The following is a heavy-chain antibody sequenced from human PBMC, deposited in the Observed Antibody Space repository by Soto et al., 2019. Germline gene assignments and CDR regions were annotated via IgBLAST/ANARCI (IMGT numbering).Heavy chain of an antibody. D-gene: IGHD3-3*01. J-gene: IGHJ6*02. CDR2: IIPIFGTA. Sequence: GASVKVSCKASGGTFSSYAISWVRQAPGQGLEWMGGIIPIFGTANYAQKFQGRVTITADKSTSTAYMELSSLRSEDTAVYYCARGKDVMYYDFWSGSDVWRQGTTVTVSS. CDR3: ARGKDVMYYDFWSGSDV. V-gene: IGHV1-69*06. CDR1: GGTFSSYA.